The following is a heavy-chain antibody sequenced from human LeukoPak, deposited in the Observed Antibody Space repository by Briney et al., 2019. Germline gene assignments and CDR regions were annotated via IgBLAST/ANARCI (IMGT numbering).Heavy chain of an antibody. CDR1: GGSIRSSSYY. J-gene: IGHJ4*02. Sequence: SETLSLTCTVYGGSIRSSSYYWGWIRQPPGKGLEWIGSIYYSGSTYYNPSLKSRVTISVDTSKNQFSLKLSSVTAADTAVYYCARGPNYVWGSYRYFDYWGQGILVTVSS. V-gene: IGHV4-39*07. CDR3: ARGPNYVWGSYRYFDY. D-gene: IGHD3-16*02. CDR2: IYYSGST.